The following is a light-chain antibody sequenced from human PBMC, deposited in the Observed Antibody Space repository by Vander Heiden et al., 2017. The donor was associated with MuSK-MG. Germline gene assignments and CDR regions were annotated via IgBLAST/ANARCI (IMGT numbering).Light chain of an antibody. V-gene: IGKV3-15*01. CDR3: HQYNNWRPTHT. CDR1: QSLSSN. Sequence: EVVMTQFLVTLSGCPGKSPPLPCRARQSLSSNLAWYQPKPGHDPRLLFYSESTRAMDSGAKSSGSGCGTEFTLTISSRHLEDDEVYSCHQYNNWRPTHTFGQGTKLEI. J-gene: IGKJ2*01. CDR2: SES.